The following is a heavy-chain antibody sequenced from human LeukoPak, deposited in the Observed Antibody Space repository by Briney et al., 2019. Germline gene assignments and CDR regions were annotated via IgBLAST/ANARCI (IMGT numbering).Heavy chain of an antibody. CDR1: GYRFTSYW. J-gene: IGHJ4*02. CDR2: IYPGDSDT. V-gene: IGHV5-51*01. D-gene: IGHD5-12*01. Sequence: GESLKISCKGSGYRFTSYWIGWVRQMPGKGLEWMGIIYPGDSDTRYSPSFQGQVTISADKSISTAYLQWSSLKASDTALYYCAKEGQWLRLLGGRNYFDYWGQGTLVTVSS. CDR3: AKEGQWLRLLGGRNYFDY.